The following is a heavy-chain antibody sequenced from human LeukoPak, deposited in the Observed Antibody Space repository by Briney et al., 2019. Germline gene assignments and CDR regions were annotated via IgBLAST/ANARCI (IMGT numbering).Heavy chain of an antibody. CDR3: ARDRYDNNWFDP. Sequence: PSETLFLTCTVSGYSISSGYYWGWIRQPPGKGLEWIGSIYHSGSTYYNPSLKSRVTISVDTSKNQFSLKLSSVTAADTAVYYCARDRYDNNWFDPWGQGTLVTVSS. D-gene: IGHD3-22*01. V-gene: IGHV4-38-2*02. J-gene: IGHJ5*02. CDR2: IYHSGST. CDR1: GYSISSGYY.